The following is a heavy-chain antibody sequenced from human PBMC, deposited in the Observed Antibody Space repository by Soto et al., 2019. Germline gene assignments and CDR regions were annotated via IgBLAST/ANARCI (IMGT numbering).Heavy chain of an antibody. V-gene: IGHV3-23*01. CDR3: AKVDGNYGDYGVGRHDY. D-gene: IGHD4-17*01. J-gene: IGHJ4*02. Sequence: EVQLLESGGGLVQPGGSLRLSCAASGFTFSSYAMSWVRQAPGKGVEWVSTISGTGGSTYYADSVKGRFTISRDNSKNTLYLQMNSLGDEDTDEYYCAKVDGNYGDYGVGRHDYWGQGTLVTVSS. CDR2: ISGTGGST. CDR1: GFTFSSYA.